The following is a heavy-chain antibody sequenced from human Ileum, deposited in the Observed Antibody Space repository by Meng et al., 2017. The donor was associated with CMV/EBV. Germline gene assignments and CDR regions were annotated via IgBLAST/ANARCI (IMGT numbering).Heavy chain of an antibody. CDR3: AREAVSAYFDY. J-gene: IGHJ4*02. D-gene: IGHD2-8*01. V-gene: IGHV4-59*01. Sequence: LTCTVSGGSIRSYYWSWIRQSPGKGLEWIGYIYYSGSTNYNPSLKSRVTISLDTSKNQFSLKLTSVTAADTAVYYCAREAVSAYFDYWGQGTLVTVSS. CDR1: GGSIRSYY. CDR2: IYYSGST.